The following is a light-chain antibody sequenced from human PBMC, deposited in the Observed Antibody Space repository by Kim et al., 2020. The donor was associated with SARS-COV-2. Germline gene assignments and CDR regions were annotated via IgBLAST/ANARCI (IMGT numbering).Light chain of an antibody. Sequence: QAVVTQEPSLTVSPGGTVTLTCASSTGAVTSGYYPNWFQQKPGQAPRSLIYSTTNKQSWTPARFSGSLLGDKAALTLSGVQPEDEAEYYCLIYYDGTWVFGGGTQLTVL. CDR3: LIYYDGTWV. CDR2: STT. V-gene: IGLV7-43*01. CDR1: TGAVTSGYY. J-gene: IGLJ3*02.